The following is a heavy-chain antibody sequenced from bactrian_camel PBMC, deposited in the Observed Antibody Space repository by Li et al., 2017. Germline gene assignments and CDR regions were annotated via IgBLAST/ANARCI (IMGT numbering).Heavy chain of an antibody. J-gene: IGHJ6*01. Sequence: HVQLVESGGGSVQPGGSLRLSCVASGYTVVSGCMGWFRRPPGKEREGVARIATGSGNTYYADSVKGRFTISQDNAKNTVYLQMNSLKPEDTAMYYCAARGPYCYTKLSVRDFTYWGQGTQVTVS. CDR3: AARGPYCYTKLSVRDFTY. V-gene: IGHV3S1*01. D-gene: IGHD2*01. CDR1: GYTVVSGC. CDR2: IATGSGNT.